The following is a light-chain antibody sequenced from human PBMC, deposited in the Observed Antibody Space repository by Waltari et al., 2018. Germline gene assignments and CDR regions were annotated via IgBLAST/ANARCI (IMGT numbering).Light chain of an antibody. CDR2: DVT. CDR3: CSYAGSSTLV. CDR1: SSDVGVYNY. J-gene: IGLJ2*01. V-gene: IGLV2-23*02. Sequence: QSALTQPASVSGSPGQSLTISCTGTSSDVGVYNYVSWYQQHPGKAPKLMIYDVTKRPSGVSDRFSGSKSGNTASLKISGLQAEDEADYYCCSYAGSSTLVFGGGTKLTVL.